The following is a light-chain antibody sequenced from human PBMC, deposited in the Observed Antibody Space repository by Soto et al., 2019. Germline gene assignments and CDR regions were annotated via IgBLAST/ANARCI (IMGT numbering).Light chain of an antibody. J-gene: IGKJ2*01. CDR3: QQRSNWPRT. CDR2: DAS. Sequence: EIVLTQSPATLSLSPGERATLSCRASQSVSSYLAWYQQKPGQAPRLHIYDASNRATGIPARFSGSGSGTDFTLTISSLEPEDFAVYYCQQRSNWPRTFGQGPKV. CDR1: QSVSSY. V-gene: IGKV3-11*01.